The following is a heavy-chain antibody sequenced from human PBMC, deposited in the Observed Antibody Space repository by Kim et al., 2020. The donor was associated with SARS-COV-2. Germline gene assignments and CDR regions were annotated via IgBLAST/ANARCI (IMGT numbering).Heavy chain of an antibody. CDR3: TREEGQLGATARFGY. Sequence: GGSLRLSCTASGFTFGDYAMSWVRQAPGKGLEWVVFIRSKAYGGKTEYAASVKGRFTISRDDSKSIAYLQMNSLKTEDTAVYYCTREEGQLGATARFGYWGQGTLVTVSS. V-gene: IGHV3-49*04. D-gene: IGHD1-26*01. CDR1: GFTFGDYA. CDR2: IRSKAYGGKT. J-gene: IGHJ4*02.